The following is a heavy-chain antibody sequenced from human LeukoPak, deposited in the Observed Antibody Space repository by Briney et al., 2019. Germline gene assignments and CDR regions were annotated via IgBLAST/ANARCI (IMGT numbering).Heavy chain of an antibody. CDR3: ARGRSYDSSGYPLDY. CDR1: GGTFSSYT. Sequence: ASVKVSCKASGGTFSSYTISWVRQAPGQGLEWMGMIIPILGIANYAQKFQGRVTITADKSTSTAYMELSSLRSEDTAVYYCARGRSYDSSGYPLDYWGQGTLVTVSS. CDR2: IIPILGIA. D-gene: IGHD3-22*01. V-gene: IGHV1-69*02. J-gene: IGHJ4*02.